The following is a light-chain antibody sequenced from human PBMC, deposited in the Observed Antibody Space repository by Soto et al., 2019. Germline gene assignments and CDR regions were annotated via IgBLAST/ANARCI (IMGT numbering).Light chain of an antibody. J-gene: IGKJ4*01. Sequence: ETVLTQSPATLSLSPGERATLSCRASQSVSRYLAWYQQRPGQAPRLLIYDASNRATGVPARFSGSGSGTDFTLTISSLEPEDFAVYYCQQRTNWPLTFGGGTKVDI. CDR1: QSVSRY. CDR2: DAS. CDR3: QQRTNWPLT. V-gene: IGKV3-11*01.